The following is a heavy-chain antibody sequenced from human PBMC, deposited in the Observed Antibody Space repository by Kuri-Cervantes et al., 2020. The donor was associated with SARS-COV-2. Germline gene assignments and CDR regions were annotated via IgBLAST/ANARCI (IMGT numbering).Heavy chain of an antibody. J-gene: IGHJ4*02. V-gene: IGHV4-34*01. Sequence: SETLSLTCAVYGGSFSGYYWSWIRQPPGKGLEWIGYIYHSGSTYYNPSLKSRVTISVDRSKNQFSLKLSSVTAADTAVYYCASRYCSSTSCYRTTGKYYFDYWGQGTLVTVSS. CDR1: GGSFSGYY. CDR2: IYHSGST. CDR3: ASRYCSSTSCYRTTGKYYFDY. D-gene: IGHD2-2*01.